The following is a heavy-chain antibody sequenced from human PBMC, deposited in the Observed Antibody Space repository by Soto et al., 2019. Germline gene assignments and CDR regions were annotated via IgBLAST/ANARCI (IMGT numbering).Heavy chain of an antibody. CDR1: GFTFSSYG. V-gene: IGHV3-30*03. J-gene: IGHJ4*02. CDR2: ISYDGSNK. Sequence: QVQLVESGGGVVQPGRSLRLSCAASGFTFSSYGMHWVRQAPGKGLEWVAVISYDGSNKYYADSVKGRFPISRDNSKHTLYLHMNSLGAGDTDVYYCERDHNSYGSGSYYEPPDYWGQGTLVTVSS. CDR3: ERDHNSYGSGSYYEPPDY. D-gene: IGHD3-10*01.